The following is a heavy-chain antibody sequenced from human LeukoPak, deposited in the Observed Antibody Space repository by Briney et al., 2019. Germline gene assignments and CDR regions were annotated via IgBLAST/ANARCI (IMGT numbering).Heavy chain of an antibody. D-gene: IGHD1-26*01. CDR3: ASGAGWESGY. J-gene: IGHJ4*02. Sequence: GGSLRLSCAVSGSTSSRNFMSWVRQTPEKGLEWVANIDQDGSEKNYVDSVKGRFTISRDNAKNSLFLQMNSLRAVDTAIYYCASGAGWESGYWGQGTLVTVSS. CDR2: IDQDGSEK. CDR1: GSTSSRNF. V-gene: IGHV3-7*01.